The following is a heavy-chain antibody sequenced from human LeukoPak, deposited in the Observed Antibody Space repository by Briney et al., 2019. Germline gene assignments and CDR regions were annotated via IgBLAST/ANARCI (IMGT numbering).Heavy chain of an antibody. Sequence: PSETLSLTCTVSGGSISSYYWSWIRQPPGKGPEWIGYIYYSGSTNYNPSLKSRVTISVDTSKNQFSLKLSSVTAADTAVYYCAREVEGLDYWGQGTLVTVSS. CDR2: IYYSGST. J-gene: IGHJ4*02. D-gene: IGHD1-1*01. V-gene: IGHV4-59*01. CDR1: GGSISSYY. CDR3: AREVEGLDY.